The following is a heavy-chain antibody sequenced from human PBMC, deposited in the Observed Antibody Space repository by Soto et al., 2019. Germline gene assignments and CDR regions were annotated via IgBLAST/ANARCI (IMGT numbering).Heavy chain of an antibody. D-gene: IGHD6-13*01. CDR3: AKDRVVRFEQQLAAALEVTLGWYFDL. V-gene: IGHV3-48*01. Sequence: RGSLRLSCAASGFTFSSYSMNWVRQAPGKGLEWVSYISSNSGTMYYADSVKGRFTISRDNAKNSLYLQMNSLRAEDTAVYYCAKDRVVRFEQQLAAALEVTLGWYFDLWGRGTLVTVSS. CDR2: ISSNSGTM. CDR1: GFTFSSYS. J-gene: IGHJ2*01.